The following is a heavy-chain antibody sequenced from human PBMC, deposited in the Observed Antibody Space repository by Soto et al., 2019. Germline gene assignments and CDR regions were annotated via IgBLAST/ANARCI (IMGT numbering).Heavy chain of an antibody. CDR3: ATVLHDYGTNWVDS. Sequence: SETLSLTCSVSGASIRSGRYYWSWLRQSPGGGLEWIGYIYYTGPPHYNPAVKSRVTILLDNSKDQFSLTLTSVTAADTAIYYCATVLHDYGTNWVDSWGQGTQVTVSS. CDR2: IYYTGPP. V-gene: IGHV4-30-4*01. D-gene: IGHD3-16*01. CDR1: GASIRSGRYY. J-gene: IGHJ5*01.